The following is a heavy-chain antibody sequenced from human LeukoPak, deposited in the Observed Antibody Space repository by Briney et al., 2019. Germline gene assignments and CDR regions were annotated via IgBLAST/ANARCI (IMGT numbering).Heavy chain of an antibody. Sequence: SVKVSCKASGGTFSSYAISWVRQAPGQGLEWMGGIIPIFGTANYAQKFQGRVTMTTDTSTSTAYMELRSLRSDDTAVYYCARGIAAAGRDWFDPWGQGTLVTVSS. D-gene: IGHD6-13*01. CDR1: GGTFSSYA. CDR2: IIPIFGTA. CDR3: ARGIAAAGRDWFDP. J-gene: IGHJ5*02. V-gene: IGHV1-69*05.